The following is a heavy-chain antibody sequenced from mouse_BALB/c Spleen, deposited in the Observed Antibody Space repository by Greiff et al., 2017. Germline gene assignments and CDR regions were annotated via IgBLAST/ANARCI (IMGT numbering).Heavy chain of an antibody. CDR1: GFNFTDYY. CDR2: IDPENGNT. J-gene: IGHJ4*01. D-gene: IGHD2-1*01. V-gene: IGHV14-1*02. CDR3: ARSDGNYDYSMDY. Sequence: EVKLVESGAELVRPGALVKLSCKASGFNFTDYYMHWVKQRPEQGLEWIGWIDPENGNTIYDPKFQGKASITADTSSNTAYLQLSSLTSEDTAVYYSARSDGNYDYSMDYWGQGTSVTVSS.